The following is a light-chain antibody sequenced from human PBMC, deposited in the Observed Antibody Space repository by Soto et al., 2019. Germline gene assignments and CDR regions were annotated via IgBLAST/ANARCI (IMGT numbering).Light chain of an antibody. CDR2: DAS. J-gene: IGKJ4*01. CDR3: QQSYSTPRIT. V-gene: IGKV3-11*01. CDR1: QSVSSY. Sequence: EIVLTQSPATLSLSPGERATLSCRASQSVSSYLAWYQQKPGQAPRLLIYDASNRATGIPARFSGSGSGTDFTLTISSLEPEDFATCYCQQSYSTPRITFGGGTKVEIK.